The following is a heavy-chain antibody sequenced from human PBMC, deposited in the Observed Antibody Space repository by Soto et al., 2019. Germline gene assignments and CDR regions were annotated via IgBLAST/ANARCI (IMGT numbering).Heavy chain of an antibody. Sequence: ASVKVSCKASGYTFTSYGISWVRQAPGQGLEWMGWISAYNGNTNYAQKFQGRVTMTRDTSISTAYMELSRLRSDDTAVYYCARDQAAAGLAWGQGTLVTVSS. CDR1: GYTFTSYG. CDR3: ARDQAAAGLA. D-gene: IGHD6-13*01. CDR2: ISAYNGNT. J-gene: IGHJ5*02. V-gene: IGHV1-18*04.